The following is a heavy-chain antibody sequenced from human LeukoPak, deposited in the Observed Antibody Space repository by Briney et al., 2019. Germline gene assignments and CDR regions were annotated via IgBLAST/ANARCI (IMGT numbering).Heavy chain of an antibody. CDR1: GLSLNNYA. CDR3: ARDKRDYYGSGSYYTYYFDY. V-gene: IGHV3-30*04. D-gene: IGHD3-10*01. Sequence: HSGGSLRLSCTASGLSLNNYAMSWVRQAPGKGLEWVAVISYGGSNKYYADSVKGRFTISRDNSKNTLYLQMNSLRAEDTAVYYCARDKRDYYGSGSYYTYYFDYWGQGTLVTVSS. CDR2: ISYGGSNK. J-gene: IGHJ4*02.